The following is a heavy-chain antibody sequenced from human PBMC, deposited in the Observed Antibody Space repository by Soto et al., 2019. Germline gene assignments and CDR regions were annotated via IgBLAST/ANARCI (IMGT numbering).Heavy chain of an antibody. D-gene: IGHD3-22*01. CDR3: VSHRNYIVVSGSFFDY. V-gene: IGHV4-59*08. J-gene: IGHJ4*02. Sequence: SETLSLTCTVSGGSISSYYWSWIRQPPGKGLEWIGYIYYSGSTNYNPSLKSRVTISVDTSKNQFSLKLSSVTAADTAVYFCVSHRNYIVVSGSFFDYWSQGTLVTVSS. CDR1: GGSISSYY. CDR2: IYYSGST.